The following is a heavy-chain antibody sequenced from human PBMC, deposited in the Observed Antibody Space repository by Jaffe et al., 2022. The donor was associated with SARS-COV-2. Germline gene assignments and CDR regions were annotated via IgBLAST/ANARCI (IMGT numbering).Heavy chain of an antibody. Sequence: QVQLQESGPGLVKPSQTLSLTCTVSGGSISSGSYYWSWIRQPAGKGLEWIGRIYTSGSTNYNPSLKSRVTISVDTSKNQFSLKLSSVTAADTAVYYCARATDYYGSGDDLGMDVWGQGTTVTVSS. J-gene: IGHJ6*02. CDR1: GGSISSGSYY. CDR2: IYTSGST. CDR3: ARATDYYGSGDDLGMDV. V-gene: IGHV4-61*02. D-gene: IGHD3-10*01.